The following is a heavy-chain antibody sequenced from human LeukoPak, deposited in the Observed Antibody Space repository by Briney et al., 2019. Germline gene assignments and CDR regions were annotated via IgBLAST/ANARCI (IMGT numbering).Heavy chain of an antibody. CDR3: ARDWAGATMVTGSFYFDY. Sequence: ASVKVSCKASGYTFTSYYMHWVRQAPGQGLEWMGIIYPSGGSTSYAQKFQGRVTMTRDTSTSTVYMELSSLRSEDTAVYYCARDWAGATMVTGSFYFDYWGQGTLVTVSS. D-gene: IGHD5-18*01. CDR2: IYPSGGST. V-gene: IGHV1-46*01. J-gene: IGHJ4*02. CDR1: GYTFTSYY.